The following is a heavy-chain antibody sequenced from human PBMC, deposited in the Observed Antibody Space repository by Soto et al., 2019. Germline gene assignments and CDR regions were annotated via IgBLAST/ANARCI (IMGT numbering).Heavy chain of an antibody. D-gene: IGHD5-18*01. Sequence: QVQLVQSGAEVKKPGASVKVSCKASGYTFTNYGTSWVRQAPGQGLEWMGWINAYNGNTKYAQKLQGRVTMTPDTSTSTAYMELRSLRSDDTAVYYCARDQAMAQFDYWGQGTLVTVSS. V-gene: IGHV1-18*01. CDR3: ARDQAMAQFDY. CDR1: GYTFTNYG. CDR2: INAYNGNT. J-gene: IGHJ4*02.